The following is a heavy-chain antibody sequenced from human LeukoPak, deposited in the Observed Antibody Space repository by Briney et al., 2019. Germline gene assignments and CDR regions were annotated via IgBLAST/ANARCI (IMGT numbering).Heavy chain of an antibody. V-gene: IGHV3-30-3*01. J-gene: IGHJ4*02. D-gene: IGHD3-10*01. CDR3: VRDGGQYYGSENYYEARPLFDL. CDR1: GFTFSSYA. CDR2: ISYDGSNK. Sequence: GGSLRLSCAASGFTFSSYAMHWVRQAPGKGLEWVAVISYDGSNKYYADSVKGRFTISRDNSKNTLYLQMNSLRAEDTAVYYCVRDGGQYYGSENYYEARPLFDLWGQGTPVTVSS.